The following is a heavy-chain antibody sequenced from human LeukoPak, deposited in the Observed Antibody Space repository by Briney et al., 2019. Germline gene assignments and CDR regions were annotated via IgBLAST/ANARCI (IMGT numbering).Heavy chain of an antibody. Sequence: SETLSLTCTVSGGSISSSSYYWGWIRQPPGKGLEWIGSIYYSGSTYYNPSLKSRVTISVDTSKNQFSLKLSSVTAADTAVYYCARVSRSRCIVGATFGYWGQGTLVTVSS. CDR2: IYYSGST. CDR3: ARVSRSRCIVGATFGY. V-gene: IGHV4-39*01. CDR1: GGSISSSSYY. J-gene: IGHJ4*02. D-gene: IGHD1-26*01.